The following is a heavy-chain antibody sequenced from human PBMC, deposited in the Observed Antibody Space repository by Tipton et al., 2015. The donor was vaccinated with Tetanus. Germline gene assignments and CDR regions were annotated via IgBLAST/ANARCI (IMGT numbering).Heavy chain of an antibody. Sequence: TLSLTCTVSGDSVSTGNFYWSWIRQPPGKGLEWIGTISYSGSTSYSPSLRSRVVMSIDTSKSQFSLSLRSVTAADTAVYFCARYKTSLVTPGKYFDSWGQGALVTVSS. J-gene: IGHJ4*02. CDR2: ISYSGST. CDR1: GDSVSTGNFY. CDR3: ARYKTSLVTPGKYFDS. V-gene: IGHV4-39*01. D-gene: IGHD4-23*01.